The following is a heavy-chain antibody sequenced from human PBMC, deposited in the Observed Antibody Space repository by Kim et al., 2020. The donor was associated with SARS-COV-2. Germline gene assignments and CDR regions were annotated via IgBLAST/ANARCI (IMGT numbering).Heavy chain of an antibody. CDR3: AREPDYGDYFDY. CDR2: IYYSGST. J-gene: IGHJ4*02. CDR1: GGSISSYY. V-gene: IGHV4-59*13. D-gene: IGHD4-17*01. Sequence: SETLSLTCTVSGGSISSYYWSWIRQPRGKGLEWIGYIYYSGSTNYNPSLKSRVTISVDTSKNQFSLKLSSVTAADTAVYYCAREPDYGDYFDYWGQGTLVTVSS.